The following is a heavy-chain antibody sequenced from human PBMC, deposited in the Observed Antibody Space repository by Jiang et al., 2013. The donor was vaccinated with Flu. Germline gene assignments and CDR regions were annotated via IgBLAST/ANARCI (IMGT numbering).Heavy chain of an antibody. D-gene: IGHD4-11*01. Sequence: KVSCKASGYTFTSYAMHWVRQAPGQRLEWMGWINAGNGNTKYSQKFQGRVTITRDTSASTAYMELSSLRSEDTAVYYCARDEGGLPGPFDYWGQGTLVTVSS. CDR3: ARDEGGLPGPFDY. V-gene: IGHV1-3*01. CDR2: INAGNGNT. J-gene: IGHJ4*02. CDR1: GYTFTSYA.